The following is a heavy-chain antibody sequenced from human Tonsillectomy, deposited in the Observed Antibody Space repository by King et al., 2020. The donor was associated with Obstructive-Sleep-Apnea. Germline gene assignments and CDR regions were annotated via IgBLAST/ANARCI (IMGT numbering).Heavy chain of an antibody. CDR2: ISWNSGTI. Sequence: VQLVESGGGLVQPGRSLRLSCAASAFTFDDYAMHWVRQVPGKGLEWVSGISWNSGTIGYADSVKGRFTISRDNAKNSLYLQMNSLRAEDTALYFCSKGHPYYYYNMDVWGQGTTVTVSS. V-gene: IGHV3-9*01. CDR1: AFTFDDYA. CDR3: SKGHPYYYYNMDV. J-gene: IGHJ6*02.